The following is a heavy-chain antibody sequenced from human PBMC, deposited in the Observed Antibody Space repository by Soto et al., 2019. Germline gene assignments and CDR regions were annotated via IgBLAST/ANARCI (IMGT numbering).Heavy chain of an antibody. V-gene: IGHV4-59*01. J-gene: IGHJ6*01. CDR1: GGSISSYY. D-gene: IGHD2-21*02. Sequence: QVRLQESGPGLVKPSETLSLICTVSGGSISSYYWSWIRQPPGKGLEWIEYMYNTGSTIYNPSLKSRFTMSVDTSKNHFSLKLNSVTAADTAVYYCARDLWGYCGADCYPMDVWGQGTTVTVSS. CDR2: MYNTGST. CDR3: ARDLWGYCGADCYPMDV.